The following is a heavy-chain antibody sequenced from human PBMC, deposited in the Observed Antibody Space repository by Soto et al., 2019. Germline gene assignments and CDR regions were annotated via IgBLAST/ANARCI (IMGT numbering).Heavy chain of an antibody. D-gene: IGHD3-10*01. V-gene: IGHV1-18*04. Sequence: QVPLVQSGPEVKKPGASIIISCKTSGYNFTTNALSWVRQAPGQGLEWMGWIITFNGKVNYAQKFQGRVTMTTETSTSTAYMELRSLTSDDTAVYYCAREGSIGTFDFWGQGALVTVSS. J-gene: IGHJ4*02. CDR2: IITFNGKV. CDR3: AREGSIGTFDF. CDR1: GYNFTTNA.